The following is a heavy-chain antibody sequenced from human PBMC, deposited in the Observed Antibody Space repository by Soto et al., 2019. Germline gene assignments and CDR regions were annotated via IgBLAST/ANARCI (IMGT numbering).Heavy chain of an antibody. J-gene: IGHJ4*02. CDR2: IYYSGST. CDR1: GCPISSRSNY. CDR3: ARLRPGNPYFDY. Sequence: SESLSLTCAVSGCPISSRSNYWGWIRQPPGKGLEWIGNIYYSGSTYYHPSLKSRVTISADTSKNQLSLKVTSVTAADTAVYYCARLRPGNPYFDYWGPGTLVTVSS. V-gene: IGHV4-39*01. D-gene: IGHD4-4*01.